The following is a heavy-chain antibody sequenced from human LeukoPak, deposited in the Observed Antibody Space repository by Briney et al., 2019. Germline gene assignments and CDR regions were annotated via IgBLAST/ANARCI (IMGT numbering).Heavy chain of an antibody. D-gene: IGHD1-1*01. CDR3: ARSTSDP. J-gene: IGHJ5*02. CDR1: GYTFTSYD. V-gene: IGHV1-8*01. Sequence: ASVKVSCKASGYTFTSYDINWVRQATGQGLEWVGWMSPNSGTTGYAHKFQGRITMTRNTSISTAYMELSSLRSEDTAVYYCARSTSDPWGQGTLVTVSS. CDR2: MSPNSGTT.